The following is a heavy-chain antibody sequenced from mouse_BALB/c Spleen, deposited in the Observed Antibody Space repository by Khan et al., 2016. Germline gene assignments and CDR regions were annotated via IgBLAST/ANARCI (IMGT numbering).Heavy chain of an antibody. Sequence: EVQLQESGPGLVKPSQSLSLTCTVPGYSLTSDYAWNWIRQFPGNKLEWMGYISYSGSTSYNPSLKSRISITRDTSKNQFFLQLTSVTTEDTATYYCARDYYGSSFFDYWGQGTLVTVSA. CDR3: ARDYYGSSFFDY. CDR1: GYSLTSDYA. V-gene: IGHV3-2*02. D-gene: IGHD1-1*01. J-gene: IGHJ3*01. CDR2: ISYSGST.